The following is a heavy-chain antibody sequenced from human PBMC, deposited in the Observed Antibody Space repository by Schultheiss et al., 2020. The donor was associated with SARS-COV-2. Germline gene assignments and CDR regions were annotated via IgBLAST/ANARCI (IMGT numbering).Heavy chain of an antibody. J-gene: IGHJ6*02. D-gene: IGHD2-21*01. CDR3: VRHLFGDYGGMDV. CDR2: VYYSGST. CDR1: GGSISRYY. Sequence: SETLSLTCTVSGGSISRYYWSWIRQPPGKGLEWIGYVYYSGSTNYKYSLKSRVTISVDTSKNQFSLNVDSVTAADTAVYYCVRHLFGDYGGMDVWGQGTTVTVSS. V-gene: IGHV4-59*08.